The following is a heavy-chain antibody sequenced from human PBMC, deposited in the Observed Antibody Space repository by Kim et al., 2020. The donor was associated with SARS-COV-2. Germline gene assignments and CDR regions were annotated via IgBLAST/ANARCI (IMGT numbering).Heavy chain of an antibody. Sequence: YNPSLKSRVTISVDTSKNQFSLKLSSVTAADTAVYYCARARGGLQRYFDYWGQGTLVTVSS. V-gene: IGHV4-34*01. D-gene: IGHD6-25*01. CDR3: ARARGGLQRYFDY. J-gene: IGHJ4*02.